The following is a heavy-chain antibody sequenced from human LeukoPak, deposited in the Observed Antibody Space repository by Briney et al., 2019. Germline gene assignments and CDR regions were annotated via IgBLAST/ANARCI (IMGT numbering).Heavy chain of an antibody. Sequence: GGSLRLSCAASGFTFSSYAMHWVRQAPGKGLEWVAVISYDGSNKYYADSVKGRFTISRDNSKNTLYLQMNSLRAEDTAVYYCARVRRDYAVGFDYWGQGTLVTVSS. J-gene: IGHJ4*02. CDR3: ARVRRDYAVGFDY. CDR2: ISYDGSNK. D-gene: IGHD2-2*01. V-gene: IGHV3-30-3*01. CDR1: GFTFSSYA.